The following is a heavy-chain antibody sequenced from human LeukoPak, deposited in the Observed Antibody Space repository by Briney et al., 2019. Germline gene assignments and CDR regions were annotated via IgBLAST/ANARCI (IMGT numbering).Heavy chain of an antibody. D-gene: IGHD5-18*01. CDR3: ARDDHDDTASLFDY. CDR2: IKQDGSEK. J-gene: IGHJ4*02. CDR1: GFTFSSYW. V-gene: IGHV3-7*01. Sequence: GGSLRLSCAASGFTFSSYWMSWVRQAPGKGLEWVANIKQDGSEKYYVDSVEGRFTISRDNAKNSLYLQMNSLRAEDTAVYYCARDDHDDTASLFDYWGQGTLVTVSS.